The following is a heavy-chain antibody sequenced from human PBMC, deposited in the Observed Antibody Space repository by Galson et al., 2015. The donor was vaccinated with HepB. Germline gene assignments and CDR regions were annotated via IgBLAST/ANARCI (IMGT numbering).Heavy chain of an antibody. CDR1: GYTFTGYY. CDR3: ARDMGYYYDSSGLST. V-gene: IGHV1-2*02. J-gene: IGHJ5*02. CDR2: INPNSGGT. D-gene: IGHD3-22*01. Sequence: SCKASGYTFTGYYMHWVRQAPGQGLEWMGWINPNSGGTNYAQKFQGRVTMTRDTSISTAYMELSRLRSDDTAVYYCARDMGYYYDSSGLSTWGQGTLVTVSS.